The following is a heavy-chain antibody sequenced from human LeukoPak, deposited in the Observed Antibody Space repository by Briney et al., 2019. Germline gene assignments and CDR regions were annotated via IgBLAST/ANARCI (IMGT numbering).Heavy chain of an antibody. V-gene: IGHV3-30*18. Sequence: GGSLRLSCAASGVTLSPYGKHWVRQAPGKGLEWVAVISYEGGTQHYADSVKGRFIISRDNPRNTLYLQMIILRTEDTAVYYCAKEGTPQVSTWYDLWGQGTQVIVSS. J-gene: IGHJ5*02. CDR2: ISYEGGTQ. D-gene: IGHD3-10*01. CDR3: AKEGTPQVSTWYDL. CDR1: GVTLSPYG.